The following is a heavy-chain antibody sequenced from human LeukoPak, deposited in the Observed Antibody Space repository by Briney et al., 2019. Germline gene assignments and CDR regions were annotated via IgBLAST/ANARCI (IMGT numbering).Heavy chain of an antibody. J-gene: IGHJ4*02. CDR2: IRYDGSNK. D-gene: IGHD3-10*01. CDR3: AKDRGYYYGSGSYLDY. V-gene: IGHV3-30*02. Sequence: GGSLRLSCAASGFTFSSYGMHWVRQAPGKGLEWVAFIRYDGSNKYYADSVKGRFTISRDNSKNTLYLQMNSLRAEDTAVYYCAKDRGYYYGSGSYLDYWGQGTLVTVSS. CDR1: GFTFSSYG.